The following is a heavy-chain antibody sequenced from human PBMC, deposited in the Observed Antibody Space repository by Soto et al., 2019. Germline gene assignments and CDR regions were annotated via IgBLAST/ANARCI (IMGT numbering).Heavy chain of an antibody. J-gene: IGHJ4*02. D-gene: IGHD3-3*02. V-gene: IGHV4-4*02. CDR3: AARHFLSGPWTDRRLDY. CDR1: GDSITSRPW. CDR2: ISHSGRT. Sequence: QVQLQESGPGLVKPSGTLSLTCAVSGDSITSRPWWNWVRQPPGKVLECIGQISHSGRTNYNPSLTSRVTISADKSKNPFSLKLTSVPAAATAVYYLAARHFLSGPWTDRRLDYWGQGTLVTVSS.